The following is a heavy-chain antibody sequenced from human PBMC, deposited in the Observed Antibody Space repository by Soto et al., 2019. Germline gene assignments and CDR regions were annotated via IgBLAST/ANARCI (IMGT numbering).Heavy chain of an antibody. Sequence: GGSLRLSCAASGFTFSSYAMHWVRQAPGKGLEWVAVISYDGSNKYYADSVKGRFTISRDNSKNTLYLQMNSLRAEDTAVYYCARDDGVWDASDIWGQGTRGTVS. CDR2: ISYDGSNK. J-gene: IGHJ3*02. CDR1: GFTFSSYA. V-gene: IGHV3-30-3*01. CDR3: ARDDGVWDASDI. D-gene: IGHD3-16*01.